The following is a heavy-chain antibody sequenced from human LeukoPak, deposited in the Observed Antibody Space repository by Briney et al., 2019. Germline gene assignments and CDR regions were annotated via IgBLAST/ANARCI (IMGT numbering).Heavy chain of an antibody. V-gene: IGHV1-69*13. CDR2: IIPIFGTA. Sequence: ASVKVSCKASGGTFSSYAISWVRQAPGQGLEWMGGIIPIFGTANYAQKFQGRVTITADESTSTACMELSSLRSEDTAVYYCAGNVYGAGYYYYMDVWGKGTTVTVSS. CDR1: GGTFSSYA. CDR3: AGNVYGAGYYYYMDV. J-gene: IGHJ6*03. D-gene: IGHD4-17*01.